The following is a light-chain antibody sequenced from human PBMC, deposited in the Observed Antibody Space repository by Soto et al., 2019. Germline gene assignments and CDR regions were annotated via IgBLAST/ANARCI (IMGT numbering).Light chain of an antibody. Sequence: QSVLTQPPSASGSPGQSVTISCTGTSSDVGGYNYVSWYQQYPGKAPKLMIYEVTKRPSGVPDRFSGSRSGNTASLTVSGLQAADEADYYCCSYAGSNIWVFGGGTKVTVL. CDR1: SSDVGGYNY. CDR3: CSYAGSNIWV. V-gene: IGLV2-8*01. CDR2: EVT. J-gene: IGLJ3*02.